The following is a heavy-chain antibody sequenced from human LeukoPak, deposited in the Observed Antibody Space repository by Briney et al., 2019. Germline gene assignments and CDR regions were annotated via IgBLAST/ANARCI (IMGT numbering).Heavy chain of an antibody. CDR3: ARLRRNSDTSGYYYYYDY. J-gene: IGHJ4*02. V-gene: IGHV3-21*01. CDR2: VNTVSSYI. Sequence: PGGSLRLSCAASGFTFSSYSFNWLRQAPGKGLEWVSSVNTVSSYIYYADSVRGRFTISRDNADNSLYLQMNGLRAEDTGVYYCARLRRNSDTSGYYYYYDYWGQGTLVTVSS. D-gene: IGHD3-22*01. CDR1: GFTFSSYS.